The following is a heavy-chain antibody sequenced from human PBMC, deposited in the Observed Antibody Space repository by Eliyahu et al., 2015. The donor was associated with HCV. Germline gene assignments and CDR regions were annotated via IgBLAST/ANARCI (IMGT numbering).Heavy chain of an antibody. V-gene: IGHV3-49*04. CDR2: IRSKAYGGTT. CDR1: GFTFGDYA. J-gene: IGHJ4*02. Sequence: EVQLVESGGGLVQPGRSLRLXCTASGFTFGDYALGWVRQXPGKGLEWVGSIRSKAYGGTTEYAASVKGRFTISRDDSKSIAYLQMNSLKTEDTAVYYCTRGAGYCSGGSCYLGYWGQGTLVTVSS. CDR3: TRGAGYCSGGSCYLGY. D-gene: IGHD2-15*01.